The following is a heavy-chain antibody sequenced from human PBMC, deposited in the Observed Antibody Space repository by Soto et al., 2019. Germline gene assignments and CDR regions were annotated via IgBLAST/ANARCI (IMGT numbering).Heavy chain of an antibody. D-gene: IGHD6-6*01. Sequence: EVQLLASGGGLVQPGGSLRLSCAAYGFTFSSYAMSWVRQAPGKGLEWVSAVGGSGTSTYYADSVKGRFTISRDNSKNTRYLEINSLRAEDTAVYYCAHHLRTTARQLGYFDYWGQGTLVTVAS. CDR1: GFTFSSYA. CDR2: VGGSGTST. J-gene: IGHJ4*02. CDR3: AHHLRTTARQLGYFDY. V-gene: IGHV3-23*01.